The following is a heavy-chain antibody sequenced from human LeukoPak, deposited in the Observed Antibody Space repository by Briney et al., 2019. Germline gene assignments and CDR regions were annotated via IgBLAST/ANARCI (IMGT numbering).Heavy chain of an antibody. CDR2: INPDGGVT. Sequence: ASMKVSCKASGYSFTGYYIHWVRQAPGQGLEWMGWINPDGGVTKSAQKFQGRVTMTRDKSINTAYMELSGLTSDDTALYYCARGPNHYYYMDFWGRGTTVSVSS. CDR3: ARGPNHYYYMDF. D-gene: IGHD2-8*01. CDR1: GYSFTGYY. V-gene: IGHV1-2*02. J-gene: IGHJ6*03.